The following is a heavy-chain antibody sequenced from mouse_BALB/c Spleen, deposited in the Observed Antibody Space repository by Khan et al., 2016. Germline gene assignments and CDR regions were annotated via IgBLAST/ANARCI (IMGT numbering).Heavy chain of an antibody. CDR3: ASFYGNYRGYFDV. J-gene: IGHJ1*01. V-gene: IGHV3-8*02. Sequence: EVKLLESGPSLVKPSQTLSLTCSVTGDSITSGYWNWIRKFPGNKLEYMGYISYSTSTYYNPSLKSRLSITRDTSKNQYYLQLNSVTSEDTATYYCASFYGNYRGYFDVWGAGTTVTVSS. CDR1: GDSITSGY. D-gene: IGHD2-1*01. CDR2: ISYSTST.